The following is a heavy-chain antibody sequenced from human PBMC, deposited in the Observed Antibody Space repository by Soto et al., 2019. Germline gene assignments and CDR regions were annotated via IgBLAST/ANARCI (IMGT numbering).Heavy chain of an antibody. J-gene: IGHJ4*02. Sequence: EVQLLESGGGLVQPGGSLTLSCATSGFTFSSYAMVWVRQAAEKGLEWVARMSNNGDTAYYADSVKGRFTISRGNSENTLYLQMNGLRADDTALYFCAKSRVFIGAIVTLLDSWGQGTQVTVSS. CDR3: AKSRVFIGAIVTLLDS. V-gene: IGHV3-23*01. CDR1: GFTFSSYA. D-gene: IGHD3-16*01. CDR2: MSNNGDTA.